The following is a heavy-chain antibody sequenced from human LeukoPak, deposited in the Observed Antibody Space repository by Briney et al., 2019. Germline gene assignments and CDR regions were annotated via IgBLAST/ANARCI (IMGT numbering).Heavy chain of an antibody. D-gene: IGHD1-26*01. V-gene: IGHV4-59*08. Sequence: SETLSLTCTVSGGSISSYYWSWIRQPPGKGLEWIGYIYYSGSTNYNPSLKSRVTISVDTSKNQFSLKLSSVTAADTAVYYCARRRIVGATTVFDYWGQGTLVTVSS. CDR1: GGSISSYY. J-gene: IGHJ4*02. CDR2: IYYSGST. CDR3: ARRRIVGATTVFDY.